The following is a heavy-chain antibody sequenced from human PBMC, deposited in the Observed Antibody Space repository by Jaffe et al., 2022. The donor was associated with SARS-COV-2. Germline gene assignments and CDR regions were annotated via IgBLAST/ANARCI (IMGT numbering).Heavy chain of an antibody. V-gene: IGHV1-24*01. CDR2: FDPEDGET. J-gene: IGHJ6*02. CDR3: ATDVSVVPAARVGYYYGMDV. Sequence: QVQLVQSGAEVKKPGASVKVSCKVSGYTLTELSMHWVRQAPGKGLEWMGGFDPEDGETIYAQKFQGRVTMTEDTSTDTAYMELSSLRSEDTAVYYCATDVSVVPAARVGYYYGMDVWGQGTTVTVSS. CDR1: GYTLTELS. D-gene: IGHD2-2*01.